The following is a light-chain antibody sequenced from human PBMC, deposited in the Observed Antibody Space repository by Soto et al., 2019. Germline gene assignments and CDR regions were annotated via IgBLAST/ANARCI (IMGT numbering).Light chain of an antibody. J-gene: IGLJ1*01. CDR1: SSNIGAGYD. V-gene: IGLV1-40*01. CDR3: QSYDSSVSAPDV. CDR2: GNF. Sequence: QSVLTQPPSVSGAPGQRVTISCSGGSSNIGAGYDVHWYQQLPGTAPTLLIYGNFNRPSGVPDRFSGSKSGTSASLAITGLQAEDEADYYCQSYDSSVSAPDVFGTGTKLTVL.